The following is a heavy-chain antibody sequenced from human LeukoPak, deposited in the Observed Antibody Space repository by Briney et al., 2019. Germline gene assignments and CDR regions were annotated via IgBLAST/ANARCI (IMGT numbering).Heavy chain of an antibody. J-gene: IGHJ4*02. D-gene: IGHD1-26*01. CDR1: GFTFRSYS. V-gene: IGHV3-48*04. Sequence: GSLRLSCAASGFTFRSYSMNWVRQAPGKGLEWVSYISDSSTTIYYADSVKGRFTISRDNTKNSVYLQMNSLRAEDTAVYYCVRGGGGWGQGALVTVSS. CDR3: VRGGGG. CDR2: ISDSSTTI.